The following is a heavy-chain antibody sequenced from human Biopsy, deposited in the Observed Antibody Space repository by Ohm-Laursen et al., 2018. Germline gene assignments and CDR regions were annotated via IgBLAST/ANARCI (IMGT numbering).Heavy chain of an antibody. CDR3: ARRGSGGRSFDY. D-gene: IGHD2-15*01. CDR2: ISNSGNT. CDR1: GDSINSSY. J-gene: IGHJ4*02. V-gene: IGHV4-59*08. Sequence: GTLSLTCTVSGDSINSSYWSWIRQAPGKGLEWIGFISNSGNTNYNPSLKSRVTISAGTSKNQFSLKLGSVTVADTAVFYCARRGSGGRSFDYWGQGSLVTVSS.